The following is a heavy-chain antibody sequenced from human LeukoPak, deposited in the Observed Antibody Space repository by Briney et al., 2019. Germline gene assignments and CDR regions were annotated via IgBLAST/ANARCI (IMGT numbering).Heavy chain of an antibody. CDR3: ASDLK. CDR2: IYYTGTT. CDR1: GGSISSSTYH. Sequence: SETLSLTCTVSGGSISSSTYHWAWIRQPPGKGLEWMGSIYYTGTTYYNPSLKSRVTLSVDTSKNQFSLKVNSVTAADTAVYYCASDLKWGQGTLAIVSS. V-gene: IGHV4-39*01. J-gene: IGHJ4*02.